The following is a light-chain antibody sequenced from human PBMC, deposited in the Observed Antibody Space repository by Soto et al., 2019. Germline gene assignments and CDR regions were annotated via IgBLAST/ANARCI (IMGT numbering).Light chain of an antibody. J-gene: IGLJ1*01. CDR1: NSDVGAYNY. V-gene: IGLV2-14*01. CDR3: TSYTTSSTLRYV. CDR2: DVS. Sequence: SVLAQPASVSGSLGQSITISCTGANSDVGAYNYVSWFRQYPGTAPKLVIYDVSNRPSGVSSRFSGSKSGNAASLTISGLQSEDEADYYCTSYTTSSTLRYVFGTGTKVTVL.